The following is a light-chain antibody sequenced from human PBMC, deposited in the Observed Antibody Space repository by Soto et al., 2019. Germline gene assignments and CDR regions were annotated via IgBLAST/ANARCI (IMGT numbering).Light chain of an antibody. V-gene: IGKV1-39*01. J-gene: IGKJ3*01. CDR2: AAS. CDR3: QQSYSTLFT. CDR1: QSINNY. Sequence: DIQMTQSPSSVSASVGDRVIITCRASQSINNYLNWYQKKPGKAPNLLIYAASSLQSGVPSRFSGSGSGTEFTLTISSLQPEDFATYYCQQSYSTLFTFGPGTKVDIK.